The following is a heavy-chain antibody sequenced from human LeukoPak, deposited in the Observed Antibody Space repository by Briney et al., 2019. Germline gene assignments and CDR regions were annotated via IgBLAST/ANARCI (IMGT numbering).Heavy chain of an antibody. CDR1: GFTFSTHT. CDR2: ISSTGTYI. J-gene: IGHJ4*02. Sequence: KTGGSLRLSCAASGFTFSTHTMNWVRQAPGKGLEWVSSISSTGTYIYYADSVRGRFTISRDNAKNSLYLQMNSLRADDTAVFYCARENPSGDLPFEYWGQGTLVTVSS. V-gene: IGHV3-21*01. CDR3: ARENPSGDLPFEY. D-gene: IGHD4-17*01.